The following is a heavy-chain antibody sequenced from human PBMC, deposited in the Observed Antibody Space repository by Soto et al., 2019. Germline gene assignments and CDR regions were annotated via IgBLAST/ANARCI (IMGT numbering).Heavy chain of an antibody. V-gene: IGHV3-23*01. CDR3: ATDIVVVPAARDAFDI. CDR1: GFTFSSYA. CDR2: ISGSGGST. J-gene: IGHJ3*02. Sequence: EVQLLESGGGLVQPGGSLRLSCAASGFTFSSYAMSWVRQAPGKGLEWVSAISGSGGSTYYADSVKGRFTISRDNSKNTLYLQMNSLGAEDTAVYYCATDIVVVPAARDAFDIWGQGTMVTVSS. D-gene: IGHD2-2*01.